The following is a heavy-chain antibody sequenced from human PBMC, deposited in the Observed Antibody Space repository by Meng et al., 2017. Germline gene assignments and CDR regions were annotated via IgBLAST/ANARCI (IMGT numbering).Heavy chain of an antibody. CDR2: IRTKAYDGTT. D-gene: IGHD2/OR15-2a*01. Sequence: GGSLRLSCTTSGFTFGDYAMSWVRQAPGKGLEWVDFIRTKAYDGTTEYAVSVKGRFTISRDDSKSVAYLQMNSLKTEDTAVYYCTRRSDSTDYWGQGTLVTVSS. J-gene: IGHJ4*02. CDR3: TRRSDSTDY. V-gene: IGHV3-49*04. CDR1: GFTFGDYA.